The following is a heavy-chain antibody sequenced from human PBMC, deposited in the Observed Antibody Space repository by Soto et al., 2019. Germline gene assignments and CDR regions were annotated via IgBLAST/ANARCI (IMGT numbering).Heavy chain of an antibody. V-gene: IGHV4-30-2*01. J-gene: IGHJ6*02. CDR1: GGSISSGGYS. CDR2: IYHSGST. D-gene: IGHD3-9*01. CDR3: VRLNGYFVCTKCRGQYGMDV. Sequence: SENLSLTCAVSGGSISSGGYSWSWIRQPPGKGLEWIGYIYHSGSTYYNPSLKSRVTISVDRSKNQFSLKLNSVTAADTAVYYCVRLNGYFVCTKCRGQYGMDVWCQGPMVTVSS.